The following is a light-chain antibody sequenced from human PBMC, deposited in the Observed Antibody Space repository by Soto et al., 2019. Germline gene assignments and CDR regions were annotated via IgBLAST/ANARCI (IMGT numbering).Light chain of an antibody. CDR2: DVS. V-gene: IGKV1-5*01. Sequence: DIQMTQSPSSLSASVGDRVTITCRASQNINAWLAWYQQKPGKAPKLLIYDVSTLHSGVPSRFSGSASGTEFTLAISSLQPEDSATYYCLQDINYPWTFGQGTKVDIK. CDR1: QNINAW. J-gene: IGKJ1*01. CDR3: LQDINYPWT.